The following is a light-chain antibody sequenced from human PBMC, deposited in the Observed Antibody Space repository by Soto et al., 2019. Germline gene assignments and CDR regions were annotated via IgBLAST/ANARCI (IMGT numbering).Light chain of an antibody. CDR2: AAS. CDR1: QAIRNS. Sequence: DIQMTQSPSSLSASVGDRVTISCPASQAIRNSLAWYQQKPGSLPNLLIYAASTLQYGVPSRFSGSGSGTDFTLTISSLQPEDVATYFCQKYSSAPTFGGGTKVESK. CDR3: QKYSSAPT. V-gene: IGKV1-27*01. J-gene: IGKJ4*01.